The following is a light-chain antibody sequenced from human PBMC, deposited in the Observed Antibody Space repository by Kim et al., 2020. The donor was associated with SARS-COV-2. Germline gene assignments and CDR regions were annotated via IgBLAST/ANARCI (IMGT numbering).Light chain of an antibody. CDR1: QQDNSNY. J-gene: IGKJ4*01. CDR2: GAS. V-gene: IGKV3-20*01. Sequence: SPVETTTPICCPGQQDNSNYLAWFQQKPGQAPRLLIYGASARDTGIPDRFSGSGSGTDFTLTITSLQPEDVATYYCQKYDTSPLTFGGGTKVDIK. CDR3: QKYDTSPLT.